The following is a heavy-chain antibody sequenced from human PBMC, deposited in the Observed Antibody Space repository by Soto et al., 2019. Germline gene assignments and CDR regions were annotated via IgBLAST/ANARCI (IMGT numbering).Heavy chain of an antibody. CDR3: VRGGRGSGLYFLYYFDL. CDR1: AGSLSNYY. J-gene: IGHJ4*02. CDR2: IYHTGST. Sequence: KTSETLSLTCSVSAGSLSNYYWTWIRQSPGKGLEWIGEIYHTGSTKYNPSLKSRVAISVDMSKNQFSLTLSSVTPADTAVYYCVRGGRGSGLYFLYYFDLWGQGTLVTVSS. D-gene: IGHD6-19*01. V-gene: IGHV4-59*01.